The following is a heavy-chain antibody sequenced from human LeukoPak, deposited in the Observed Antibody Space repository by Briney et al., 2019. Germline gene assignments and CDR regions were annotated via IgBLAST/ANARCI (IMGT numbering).Heavy chain of an antibody. CDR2: IYTSGST. CDR3: ARLADCSSTSCYDH. D-gene: IGHD2-2*01. CDR1: GGSISSGSYC. V-gene: IGHV4-61*02. J-gene: IGHJ4*02. Sequence: KTSETLSLTCTVSGGSISSGSYCWSWIRQPAGKGLEWIGRIYTSGSTNYNPSLKSRVTISVDTSKNQFSLKLKSVTAADMAVYYCARLADCSSTSCYDHWGQGTLVTVSS.